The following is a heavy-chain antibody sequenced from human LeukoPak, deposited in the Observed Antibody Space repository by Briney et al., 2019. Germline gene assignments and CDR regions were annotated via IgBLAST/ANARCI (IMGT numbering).Heavy chain of an antibody. J-gene: IGHJ4*02. Sequence: GGSLRLSCAASGFTFSSHWVHWVRQAPGKGLVWVSRTNSDGSSTLYADSVKGRFTISRDNAKNTLYLQMDSLRAEDTAVYYCARAGIAAAGTKGGLDYWGQGTLVTVSS. CDR3: ARAGIAAAGTKGGLDY. CDR1: GFTFSSHW. D-gene: IGHD6-13*01. V-gene: IGHV3-74*01. CDR2: TNSDGSST.